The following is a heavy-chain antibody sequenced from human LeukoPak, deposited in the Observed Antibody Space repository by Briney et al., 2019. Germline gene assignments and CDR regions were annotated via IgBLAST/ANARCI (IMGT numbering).Heavy chain of an antibody. CDR1: GYTFTGYY. J-gene: IGHJ5*02. D-gene: IGHD3/OR15-3a*01. V-gene: IGHV1-69*06. CDR2: IIPIFGTA. Sequence: ASVKVSCKASGYTFTGYYMHWVRQAPGQGLEWMGGIIPIFGTANYAQKFQGRVTITADKSTRTAYMELSSLRSDDTAVYYCARDRERRTDSNWFDPWGQGTLVTVSS. CDR3: ARDRERRTDSNWFDP.